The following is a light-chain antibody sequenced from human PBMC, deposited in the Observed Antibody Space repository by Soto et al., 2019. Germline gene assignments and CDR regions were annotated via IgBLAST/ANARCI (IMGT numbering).Light chain of an antibody. CDR2: AAS. Sequence: DIQLTQSPSFLSGSVGDRVTITCRASQGISSYLAWYQQKPGKAPKLLIYAASTLQSGVPSRFSGSGSGTEFTLTISSLHPEDFATYYCQQLNSYPHTFGQGTKLEIK. J-gene: IGKJ2*01. V-gene: IGKV1-9*01. CDR3: QQLNSYPHT. CDR1: QGISSY.